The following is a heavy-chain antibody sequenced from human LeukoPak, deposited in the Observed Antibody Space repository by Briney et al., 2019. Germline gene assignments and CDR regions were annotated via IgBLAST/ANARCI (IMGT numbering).Heavy chain of an antibody. CDR3: ARAQDRGYCSGGSCYAPHFNYYYYYMDV. J-gene: IGHJ6*03. CDR2: IIPIFGTA. CDR1: GCTFSSYA. Sequence: SSVKVSCKASGCTFSSYAISWVRQAPGQGLEWMGGIIPIFGTANYAQKFQGRVTITTDESTSTAYMELSSLRSEDTAVYYCARAQDRGYCSGGSCYAPHFNYYYYYMDVWGKGTTVTLSS. D-gene: IGHD2-15*01. V-gene: IGHV1-69*05.